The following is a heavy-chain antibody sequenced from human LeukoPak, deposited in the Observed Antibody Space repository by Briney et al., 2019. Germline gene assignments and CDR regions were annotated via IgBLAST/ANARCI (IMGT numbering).Heavy chain of an antibody. Sequence: SETLSLTCAVYGGSFSGYYWSWIRQPPGKGLEWIGEINHSGSTNYNPSLKSRVTISVDTSKNQFSLKLSSVTAADTAVYYCARVGPRISLWSGYSSFWFDPWGQGTLVTVSS. V-gene: IGHV4-34*01. J-gene: IGHJ5*02. CDR1: GGSFSGYY. CDR3: ARVGPRISLWSGYSSFWFDP. CDR2: INHSGST. D-gene: IGHD3-3*01.